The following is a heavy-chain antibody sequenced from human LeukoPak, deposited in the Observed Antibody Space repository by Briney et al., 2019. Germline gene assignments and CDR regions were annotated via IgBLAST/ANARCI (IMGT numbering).Heavy chain of an antibody. CDR2: ISSSSSYI. Sequence: PGGSLRLSCAASGFTFSSYSMNWVRQAPGKGLEWASSISSSSSYIYYADSVKGRFTISRDNAKNSLYLQMNSLRAEDTAVYYCASQHDYVWGSYGYPFDYWGQGTLVTVSS. V-gene: IGHV3-21*01. J-gene: IGHJ4*02. CDR3: ASQHDYVWGSYGYPFDY. CDR1: GFTFSSYS. D-gene: IGHD3-16*01.